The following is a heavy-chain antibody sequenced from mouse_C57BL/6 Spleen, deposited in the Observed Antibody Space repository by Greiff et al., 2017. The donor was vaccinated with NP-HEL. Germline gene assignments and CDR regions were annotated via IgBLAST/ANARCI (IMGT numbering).Heavy chain of an antibody. CDR2: IYPGDGDT. CDR1: GYAFSSYW. V-gene: IGHV1-80*01. D-gene: IGHD1-1*01. Sequence: QVQLKQSGAELVKPGASVKISCKASGYAFSSYWMNWVKQRPGKGLEWIGQIYPGDGDTNYNGKFKGKATLTADKSSSTAYMQLSSLTAEDSAVYFCARVLPYGSSYVGWYFDVGGTGTTVTVSS. CDR3: ARVLPYGSSYVGWYFDV. J-gene: IGHJ1*03.